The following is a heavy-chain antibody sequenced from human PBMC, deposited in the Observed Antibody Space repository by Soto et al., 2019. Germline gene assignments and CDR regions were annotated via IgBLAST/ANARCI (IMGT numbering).Heavy chain of an antibody. CDR2: IYYSGST. CDR3: ARDRYCSGGSCKYYYYGMDV. CDR1: GGSISSGDYY. D-gene: IGHD2-15*01. V-gene: IGHV4-30-4*01. Sequence: SETLSLTCTVSGGSISSGDYYWSWIRQPPGKGLEWIGYIYYSGSTYYNPSLKSRVTISVDTSKNQFSLKLGSVTAADTAVYYCARDRYCSGGSCKYYYYGMDVWGQGTTVTVSS. J-gene: IGHJ6*02.